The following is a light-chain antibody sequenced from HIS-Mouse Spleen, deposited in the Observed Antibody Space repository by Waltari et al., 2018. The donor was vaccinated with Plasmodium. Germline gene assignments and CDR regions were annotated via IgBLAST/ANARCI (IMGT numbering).Light chain of an antibody. CDR2: DVS. Sequence: QSALTPPRSVSGSPGQSVTISCTGTSSAVVGSNYVSWYQQHPGKATKLRIYDVSKRPSGVPDRFSGSKSGNTASLTISGLQAEDEADYYCCSYAGSYTYVFGTGTKVTVL. CDR3: CSYAGSYTYV. CDR1: SSAVVGSNY. J-gene: IGLJ1*01. V-gene: IGLV2-11*01.